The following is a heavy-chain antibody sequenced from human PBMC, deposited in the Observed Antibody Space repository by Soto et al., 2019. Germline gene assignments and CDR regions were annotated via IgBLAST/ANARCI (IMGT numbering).Heavy chain of an antibody. CDR2: ISGSGGTT. CDR3: ARGSTDSYPGSRIFDF. CDR1: GFTFENYA. V-gene: IGHV3-23*01. Sequence: GGSLRLSCVASGFTFENYAMSWVRQAPGKGLEWVSAISGSGGTTYYSDSVKGRFTISRDNSKNTLYLQMSSLRAEDSAVYYCARGSTDSYPGSRIFDFWGRGTPVPVYS. D-gene: IGHD3-10*01. J-gene: IGHJ4*02.